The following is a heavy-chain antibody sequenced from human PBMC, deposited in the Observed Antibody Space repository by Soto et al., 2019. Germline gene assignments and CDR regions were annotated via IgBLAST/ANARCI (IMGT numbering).Heavy chain of an antibody. D-gene: IGHD1-26*01. Sequence: QVQLVESGGGVVQPGRSLRLSCAASGFTFSSYGMHWVRQAPGKGLEWVAGIWYDGSNKYYADSVKGRFTISRDNSKNALYLEMNSLRAEDTAVYYCARDTRAGGGSYWGYGMDVWGQGTTVTVSS. CDR2: IWYDGSNK. J-gene: IGHJ6*02. CDR1: GFTFSSYG. CDR3: ARDTRAGGGSYWGYGMDV. V-gene: IGHV3-33*01.